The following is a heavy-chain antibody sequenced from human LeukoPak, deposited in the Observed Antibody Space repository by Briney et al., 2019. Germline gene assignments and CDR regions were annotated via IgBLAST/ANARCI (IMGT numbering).Heavy chain of an antibody. V-gene: IGHV7-4-1*02. D-gene: IGHD6-19*01. Sequence: ASVKGSCKASGYTFTRYAMNWLRQAPGQGLEWMGWINPNTGNPTYAQAFTGRFVFSLDTSVSTAYLQISSLNTEDTAVYYCAVDQPVAGVSNFDSWGQGTLVTVSS. CDR1: GYTFTRYA. CDR3: AVDQPVAGVSNFDS. J-gene: IGHJ4*02. CDR2: INPNTGNP.